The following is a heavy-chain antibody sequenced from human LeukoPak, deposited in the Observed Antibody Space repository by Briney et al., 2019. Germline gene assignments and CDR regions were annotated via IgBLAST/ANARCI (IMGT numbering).Heavy chain of an antibody. V-gene: IGHV4-61*01. CDR3: ATDCSGGSCYY. J-gene: IGHJ4*02. CDR1: GGSVSSGSYY. CDR2: INHSGST. Sequence: SETLSLTCTVSGGSVSSGSYYWSWIRQPPGKGLEWIGEINHSGSTNYNPSLKSRVTISVDTSKNQFSLKLSSVTAADTAVYYCATDCSGGSCYYWGQGTLVTVSS. D-gene: IGHD2-15*01.